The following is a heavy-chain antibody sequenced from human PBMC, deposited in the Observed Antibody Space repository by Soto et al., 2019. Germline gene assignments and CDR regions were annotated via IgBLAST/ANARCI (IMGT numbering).Heavy chain of an antibody. Sequence: SVQVACKSSLYTFTRYTMNWVRQAPGQRLEWMGWINPDNGNTKSSQKFQDRVIITRDTSASTAYMDLSSLRSEDTAVYYCARGIATGQLDPWGQGTLVTVSS. D-gene: IGHD2-15*01. CDR3: ARGIATGQLDP. J-gene: IGHJ5*02. CDR2: INPDNGNT. CDR1: LYTFTRYT. V-gene: IGHV1-3*01.